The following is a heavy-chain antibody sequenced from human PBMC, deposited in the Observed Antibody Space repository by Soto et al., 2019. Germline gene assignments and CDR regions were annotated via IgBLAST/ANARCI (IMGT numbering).Heavy chain of an antibody. D-gene: IGHD3-9*01. V-gene: IGHV4-59*01. Sequence: SETLSLTCTVSGGSISRYYWNWVRQPPGKGLEWIGYIDYSGSTKYNPSLKSRVTISVDTSKNQFSLKLSSVTAADTAVYYCARETRDWYNYDYMDVWGKGTTVTVSS. J-gene: IGHJ6*03. CDR1: GGSISRYY. CDR2: IDYSGST. CDR3: ARETRDWYNYDYMDV.